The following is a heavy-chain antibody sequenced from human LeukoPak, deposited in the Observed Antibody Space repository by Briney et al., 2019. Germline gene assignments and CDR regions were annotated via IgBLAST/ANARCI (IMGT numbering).Heavy chain of an antibody. V-gene: IGHV1-2*02. Sequence: ASVKVSCKASGYTFTGYFMHWVRQAPGQGLEWMGWISPSSGGTNYAQKFQGRVTMTRDTSISTAYMELSRLTSGDTAVYFCARDGSLDYWGQGTLVTVSS. J-gene: IGHJ4*02. CDR3: ARDGSLDY. D-gene: IGHD1-14*01. CDR1: GYTFTGYF. CDR2: ISPSSGGT.